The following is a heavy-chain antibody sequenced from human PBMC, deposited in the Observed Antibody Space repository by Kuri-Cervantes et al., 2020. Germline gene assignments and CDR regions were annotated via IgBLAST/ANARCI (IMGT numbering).Heavy chain of an antibody. Sequence: SETLSLTCAVSGGSISSSNWWSWVRQSPGKGLEWIGEISHSGSTNYNPSLKSRVTISVDTSKNQFSLKLSSVTAADTAVYCCARAYYYYGMDVWGQGTTVTVSS. CDR2: ISHSGST. V-gene: IGHV4-4*01. CDR1: GGSISSSNW. CDR3: ARAYYYYGMDV. J-gene: IGHJ6*02.